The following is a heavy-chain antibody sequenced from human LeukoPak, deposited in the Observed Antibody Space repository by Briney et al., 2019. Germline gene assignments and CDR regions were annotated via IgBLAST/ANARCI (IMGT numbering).Heavy chain of an antibody. Sequence: WASVKVSCKASGYSFTDYYMHWVRQAPGPGLEWMGWINPNSGGTNYAQKFQGRVAMTRDTSITTAYVELSRLRFDDTAVYYCARAPAGGKLRFFDYWGQGTLVTVSS. CDR1: GYSFTDYY. CDR3: ARAPAGGKLRFFDY. CDR2: INPNSGGT. D-gene: IGHD3-3*01. V-gene: IGHV1-2*02. J-gene: IGHJ4*02.